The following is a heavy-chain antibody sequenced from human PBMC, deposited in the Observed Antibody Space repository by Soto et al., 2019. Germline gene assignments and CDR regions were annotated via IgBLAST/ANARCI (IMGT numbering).Heavy chain of an antibody. V-gene: IGHV1-69*13. CDR1: GGTLSSYA. Sequence: SVKVSCKASGGTLSSYAISWVRQAPGQGLEWMGGIIPIFGTANYAQKFQGRVTITADESTSTAYMELSSLRSEDTAVYYCARASGSYDAFAIWGQGTMVTVSS. CDR3: ARASGSYDAFAI. D-gene: IGHD2-15*01. CDR2: IIPIFGTA. J-gene: IGHJ3*02.